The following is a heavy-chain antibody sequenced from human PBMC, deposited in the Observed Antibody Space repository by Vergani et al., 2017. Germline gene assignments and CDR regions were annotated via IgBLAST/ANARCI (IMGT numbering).Heavy chain of an antibody. Sequence: EVQLVQSGAEVKKPGESLKISCPGSRYSITNYWIAWVRQRPGKGLEWMGIIYAGDSDVRYSPSFQGQVTMSVDKSLSTAYLQWSSLKDSDTATYYCAKTHDFSSLYSSYNWFDPWGQGTQVTVSS. D-gene: IGHD3-3*01. CDR1: RYSITNYW. V-gene: IGHV5-51*03. J-gene: IGHJ5*02. CDR2: IYAGDSDV. CDR3: AKTHDFSSLYSSYNWFDP.